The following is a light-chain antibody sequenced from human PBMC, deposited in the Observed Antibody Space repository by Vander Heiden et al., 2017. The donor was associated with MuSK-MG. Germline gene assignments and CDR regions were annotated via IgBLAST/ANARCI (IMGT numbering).Light chain of an antibody. V-gene: IGLV3-19*01. J-gene: IGLJ2*01. CDR1: SLRSYY. CDR2: GKN. CDR3: NSWDSSGIYVV. Sequence: SSELTQDPAVSVALGQTVRITCQGDSLRSYYASWYQRKPGQAPVLVIYGKNNRPSGIPDRFSGSSSGNTASLTITGAQAEDEADYYCNSWDSSGIYVVFGGGTKLTVL.